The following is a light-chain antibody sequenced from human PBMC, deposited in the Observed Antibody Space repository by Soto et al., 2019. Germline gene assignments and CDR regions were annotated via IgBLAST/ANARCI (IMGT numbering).Light chain of an antibody. J-gene: IGKJ3*01. CDR3: QQYGSSFT. Sequence: EIVLTQSPGTLSLSPGERATLSCRASQSVSNSYLAWYQQKPGQAPRLLIYGASSRATGIPDRFSGSGSGTDFTFIISRLEPEDFAVYYCQQYGSSFTFGPGTRWIS. CDR1: QSVSNSY. CDR2: GAS. V-gene: IGKV3-20*01.